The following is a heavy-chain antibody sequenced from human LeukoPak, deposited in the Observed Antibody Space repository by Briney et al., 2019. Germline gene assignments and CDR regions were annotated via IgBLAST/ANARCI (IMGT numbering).Heavy chain of an antibody. D-gene: IGHD1-14*01. CDR2: INPSGGST. Sequence: ASVKVSCTASGYTFTSYYIHWVRQAPGQGLEWMGVINPSGGSTDYAQKFQGRVTMTRDTSTSTVYMELSSLRSEKRAGYSVARLTTINNIYPPLDYGGQGTLVTVPS. V-gene: IGHV1-46*01. J-gene: IGHJ4*02. CDR3: ARLTTINNIYPPLDY. CDR1: GYTFTSYY.